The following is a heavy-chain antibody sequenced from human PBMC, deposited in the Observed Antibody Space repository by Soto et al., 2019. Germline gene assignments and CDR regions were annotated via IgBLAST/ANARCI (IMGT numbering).Heavy chain of an antibody. CDR3: ATDGHYSSSWSHY. Sequence: GASVKVSCKVSGYTLAELSMHWVRQAPGKGLEWMGGFDPEDGETIYAQKFQGRVTMTEDTSTDTAYMELSSLRSEDTAVYYCATDGHYSSSWSHYWGQGTLVTVSS. CDR2: FDPEDGET. J-gene: IGHJ4*02. CDR1: GYTLAELS. V-gene: IGHV1-24*01. D-gene: IGHD6-13*01.